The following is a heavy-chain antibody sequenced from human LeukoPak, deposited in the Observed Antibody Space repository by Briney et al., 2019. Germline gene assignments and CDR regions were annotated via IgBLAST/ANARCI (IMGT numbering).Heavy chain of an antibody. CDR1: GSTFSTYA. CDR2: TSSSGGTT. J-gene: IGHJ4*02. Sequence: GGSLRLSCAASGSTFSTYAVNWVRQAPGKGLEWVSATSSSGGTTYYADSVKGRFSISRDNSKNTLYLRMNSLGAEDTAIYYCAKDRNAWPTNFDSWGQGTLVTVSA. D-gene: IGHD5-24*01. CDR3: AKDRNAWPTNFDS. V-gene: IGHV3-23*01.